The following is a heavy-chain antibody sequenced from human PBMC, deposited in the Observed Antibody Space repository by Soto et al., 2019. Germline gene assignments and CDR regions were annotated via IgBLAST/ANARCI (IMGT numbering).Heavy chain of an antibody. CDR3: AKAYWITEDYYFDY. D-gene: IGHD1-1*01. V-gene: IGHV3-43*01. CDR2: ISWDGGST. J-gene: IGHJ4*02. Sequence: GGSLRLSCAASGFTFDDYTMHWVRQAPGKGLEWVSLISWDGGSTYYADSVKGRFTISRDNSKNSLYLQMNSLRTEDTALYYCAKAYWITEDYYFDYWGQGTLVTVSS. CDR1: GFTFDDYT.